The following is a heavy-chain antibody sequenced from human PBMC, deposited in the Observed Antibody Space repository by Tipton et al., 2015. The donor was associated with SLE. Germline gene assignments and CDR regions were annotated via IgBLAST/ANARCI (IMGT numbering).Heavy chain of an antibody. J-gene: IGHJ4*02. V-gene: IGHV3-30*04. D-gene: IGHD2-15*01. CDR1: GFTFSSYA. Sequence: RSLRLSCAASGFTFSSYAMHWVRQAPGKGLEWVAVISYDGSNKYYADSVKGRFTISRDNSKNTLYLQMNSLRAEDTAVYYCARGGVVVVAATNFDYWGQGTLVTVSS. CDR3: ARGGVVVVAATNFDY. CDR2: ISYDGSNK.